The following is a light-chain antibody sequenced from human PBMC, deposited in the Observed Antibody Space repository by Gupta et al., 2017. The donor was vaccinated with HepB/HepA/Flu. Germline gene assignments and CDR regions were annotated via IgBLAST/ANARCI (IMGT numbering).Light chain of an antibody. J-gene: IGLJ2*01. Sequence: SLLPQLPTASGSPGQRALLSCSGSSSNIGSNTVNWYQQLPGTAPKLLIYSNNQRPSGVPDRFSGSKSGTSASLAISGLQSEDEADYYCAAWDDSLNGVVFGGGTKLTVL. CDR2: SNN. V-gene: IGLV1-44*01. CDR3: AAWDDSLNGVV. CDR1: SSNIGSNT.